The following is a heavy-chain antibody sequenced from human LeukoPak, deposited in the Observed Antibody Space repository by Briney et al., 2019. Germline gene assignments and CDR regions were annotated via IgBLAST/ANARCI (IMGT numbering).Heavy chain of an antibody. V-gene: IGHV1-69*06. CDR2: IIPIFGTA. CDR3: ARDRWPVTRIHYYYNMDV. Sequence: SVKVSCKASGGTFSNYAISWVRQAPGQGLEWMGGIIPIFGTANYAQKFQGRVTITADKSTSIVYMESSSLRSDDTAVYYCARDRWPVTRIHYYYNMDVWGKGTTVTVSS. J-gene: IGHJ6*03. CDR1: GGTFSNYA. D-gene: IGHD4-17*01.